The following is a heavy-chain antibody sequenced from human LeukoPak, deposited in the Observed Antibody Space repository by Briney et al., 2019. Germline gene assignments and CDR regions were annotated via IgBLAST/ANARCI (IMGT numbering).Heavy chain of an antibody. CDR2: IYYSGST. D-gene: IGHD2-2*01. CDR3: ASYCSSTSCYYFDY. V-gene: IGHV4-59*06. CDR1: GGSFSGYY. Sequence: SETLSLTCAVYGGSFSGYYWSWIRQPPGKGLEWIGYIYYSGSTYYNPSLKSRVTISVDTSKNQFSLKLSSVTAADTAVYYCASYCSSTSCYYFDYWGQGTLVTVSS. J-gene: IGHJ4*02.